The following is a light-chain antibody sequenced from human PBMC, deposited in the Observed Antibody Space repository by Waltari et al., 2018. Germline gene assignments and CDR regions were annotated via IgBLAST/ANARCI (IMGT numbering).Light chain of an antibody. V-gene: IGKV3-20*01. J-gene: IGKJ1*01. CDR2: DAS. CDR1: QGIRRF. Sequence: DILLTQSPGTLSLSPGERATLSCRASQGIRRFLAWYQQKPGQAPRLLIYDASSRDTGIPDRFSGSGFGTDFSLTISRLEHEDFAVYYCQKYGSLPATFGQGTKVEIK. CDR3: QKYGSLPAT.